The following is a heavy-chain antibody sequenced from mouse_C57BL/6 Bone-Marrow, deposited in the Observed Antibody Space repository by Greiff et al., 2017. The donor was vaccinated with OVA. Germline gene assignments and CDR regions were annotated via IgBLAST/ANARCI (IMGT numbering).Heavy chain of an antibody. CDR1: GYTFTRYW. Sequence: QVQLQQPGAELVKPGASVKVSCKASGYTFTRYWMHWVQPRPGRGLEWIGRIHPSDRDTNYKQKFKGKATVTVDKSSSTAYMQHSSLTSEDSAVYYCAIEGRFAYWGQGTLVTVSA. V-gene: IGHV1-74*01. CDR3: AIEGRFAY. J-gene: IGHJ3*01. CDR2: IHPSDRDT.